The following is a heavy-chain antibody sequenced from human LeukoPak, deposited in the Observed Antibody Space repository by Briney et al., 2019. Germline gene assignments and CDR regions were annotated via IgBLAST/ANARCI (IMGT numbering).Heavy chain of an antibody. CDR3: AAGYRGRGSDY. D-gene: IGHD3-16*01. V-gene: IGHV1-18*01. J-gene: IGHJ4*02. Sequence: ASVKVSCKASGYTFTSYGIGWVRPAPGQGLEWMGWTSAYKGNTKYAQKLQGRATITTHTSTSTAYIELRSLRSDDTAVYYCAAGYRGRGSDYWGQGTLVTVSS. CDR2: TSAYKGNT. CDR1: GYTFTSYG.